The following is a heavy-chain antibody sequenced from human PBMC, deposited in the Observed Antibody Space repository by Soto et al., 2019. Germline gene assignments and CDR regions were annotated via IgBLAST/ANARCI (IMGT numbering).Heavy chain of an antibody. CDR3: ARGPPNIAAAGTLVYFDY. D-gene: IGHD6-13*01. Sequence: ASVKVSCKASGYTFTGYYMHWVRQAPGQGLEWMGWINPNSGGTNYAQKFQGWVTMTRDTSISTAYMELSRLRSDDTAVYYCARGPPNIAAAGTLVYFDYWGQGTLVTVSS. CDR1: GYTFTGYY. CDR2: INPNSGGT. V-gene: IGHV1-2*04. J-gene: IGHJ4*02.